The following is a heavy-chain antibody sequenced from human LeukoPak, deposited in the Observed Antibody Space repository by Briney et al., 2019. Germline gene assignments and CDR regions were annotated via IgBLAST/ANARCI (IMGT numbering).Heavy chain of an antibody. D-gene: IGHD3-10*01. CDR2: IYYSGST. CDR3: ARGLRPMASQYYFDY. CDR1: GCSISSSSYY. J-gene: IGHJ4*02. Sequence: PSETLSLTCSLSGCSISSSSYYWGWIRQPPGKGLQWIGSIYYSGSTHYNPSLKSRVTISVDTSKNQFSLKLTSVTAADTAVYYCARGLRPMASQYYFDYWGQGTLVTVSS. V-gene: IGHV4-39*07.